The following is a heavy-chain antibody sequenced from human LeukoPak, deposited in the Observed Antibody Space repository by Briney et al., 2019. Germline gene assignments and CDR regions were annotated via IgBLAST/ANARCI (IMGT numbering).Heavy chain of an antibody. Sequence: GGSLRLSCAASGFTFRSYAMRWVGQAPGKGLEWGSAISGRGGSTYYADSVKGRFTISRDNSKNTVYLQMNSLRAEDTAVYYCAKGMSGWLRFVFDYWGQGTLVTVSS. D-gene: IGHD5-12*01. J-gene: IGHJ4*02. CDR1: GFTFRSYA. CDR2: ISGRGGST. V-gene: IGHV3-23*01. CDR3: AKGMSGWLRFVFDY.